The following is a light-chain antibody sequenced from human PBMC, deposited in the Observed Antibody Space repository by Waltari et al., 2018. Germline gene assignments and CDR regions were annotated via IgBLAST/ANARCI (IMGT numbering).Light chain of an antibody. CDR1: SSDVGVYNY. CDR3: WSFSGIYTHV. J-gene: IGLJ1*01. V-gene: IGLV2-11*02. CDR2: VGN. Sequence: QSALTQPRSVSGSPGQSVSISCTGPSSDVGVYNYSPCYQQHPGKAPKLLIYVGNKRPSGVPDRFSGSKSGNTASLTISGLQAEDEADYYCWSFSGIYTHVLGTGTKVSVL.